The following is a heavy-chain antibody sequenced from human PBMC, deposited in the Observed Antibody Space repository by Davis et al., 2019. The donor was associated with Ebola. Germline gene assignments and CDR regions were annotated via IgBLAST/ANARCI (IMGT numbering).Heavy chain of an antibody. CDR1: GFTFTTYA. CDR3: AKEGSDFDELDF. CDR2: LTASGDKT. J-gene: IGHJ4*02. D-gene: IGHD4-17*01. V-gene: IGHV3-23*01. Sequence: GESLKISCAASGFTFTTYAMNWVRQAPGKGLDWVSSLTASGDKTYYAASVKGRFTISRDNSGNMLYLQMNSLKVDDTAVYYCAKEGSDFDELDFWGQGTLVTVSS.